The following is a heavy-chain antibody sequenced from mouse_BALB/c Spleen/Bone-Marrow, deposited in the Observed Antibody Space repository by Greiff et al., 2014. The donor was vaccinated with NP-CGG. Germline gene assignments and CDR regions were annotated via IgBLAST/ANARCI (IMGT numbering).Heavy chain of an antibody. V-gene: IGHV1-69*02. Sequence: VQLQQSGAEVVKPGASVKVSCKAFGYTFTNYWMQWVKQRPGQGLEWIGEIEPSDSYTNYNQDFKGKATLTVDKSSSTAYMQLSSLTSEDSAVYYCARGRTTVVSDYWGQGTSLTVSS. CDR2: IEPSDSYT. CDR3: ARGRTTVVSDY. CDR1: GYTFTNYW. J-gene: IGHJ2*02. D-gene: IGHD1-1*01.